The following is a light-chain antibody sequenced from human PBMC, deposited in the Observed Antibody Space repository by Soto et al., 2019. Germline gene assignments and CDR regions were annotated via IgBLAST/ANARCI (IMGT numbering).Light chain of an antibody. J-gene: IGLJ2*01. Sequence: QSVLTQPPSASGTPGQTIAISCSGGSSNIGSHTVNWYQQLPGTAPRLLIYSNTQRPSGVPDRFSGSKSGTSASLAISGLXXEYEGDYYCAAWDDSLNGVVFGGGTKLTVL. V-gene: IGLV1-44*01. CDR3: AAWDDSLNGVV. CDR2: SNT. CDR1: SSNIGSHT.